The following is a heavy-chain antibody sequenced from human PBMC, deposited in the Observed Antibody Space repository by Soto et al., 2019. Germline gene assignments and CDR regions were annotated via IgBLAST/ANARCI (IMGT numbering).Heavy chain of an antibody. Sequence: ASETLSLTCTVSGASIISSNYYWGWIRQPPGKGLEWIGSIYSIGTTYYNPSLKSRVTISVDTSKNHFSLKLSSVTAADTAVYYCARHSGSGTYLFDYWGQGTLVTVSS. V-gene: IGHV4-39*01. CDR1: GASIISSNYY. CDR3: ARHSGSGTYLFDY. CDR2: IYSIGTT. J-gene: IGHJ4*02. D-gene: IGHD3-10*01.